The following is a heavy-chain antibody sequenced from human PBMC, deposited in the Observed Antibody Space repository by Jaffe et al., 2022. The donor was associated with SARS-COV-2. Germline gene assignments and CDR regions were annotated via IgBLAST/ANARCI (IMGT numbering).Heavy chain of an antibody. J-gene: IGHJ3*02. D-gene: IGHD2-21*02. CDR2: ISYDGSNK. Sequence: QVQLVESGGGVVQPGRSLRLSCAASGFTFSSYAMHWVRQAPGKGLEWVAVISYDGSNKYYADSVKGRFTISRDNSKNTLYLQMNSLRAEDTAVYYCARNCGGDCYSVGAFDIWGQGTMVTVSS. V-gene: IGHV3-30-3*01. CDR3: ARNCGGDCYSVGAFDI. CDR1: GFTFSSYA.